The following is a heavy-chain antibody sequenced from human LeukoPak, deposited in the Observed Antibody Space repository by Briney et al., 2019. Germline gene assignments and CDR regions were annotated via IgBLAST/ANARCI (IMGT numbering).Heavy chain of an antibody. CDR1: GFTFSSYA. CDR3: AKDIIAAAGTIGSYYFDY. CDR2: ISGSGGSK. D-gene: IGHD6-13*01. J-gene: IGHJ4*01. V-gene: IGHV3-23*01. Sequence: TGGSLRLSCAASGFTFSSYAMSWVRQAPGKGLEWVSAISGSGGSKYYADSVKGRFTISRDNSKNTLYLQMNSLRAEDTAVYYCAKDIIAAAGTIGSYYFDYWGQGTLVTVSS.